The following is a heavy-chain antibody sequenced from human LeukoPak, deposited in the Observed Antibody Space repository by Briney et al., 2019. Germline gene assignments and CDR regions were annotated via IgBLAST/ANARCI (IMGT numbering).Heavy chain of an antibody. CDR2: IYYSGST. Sequence: SETLSLTCTVSGGSISSGGYYWSWIRQHPGKGLEWIGYIYYSGSTYYNPSLKSRVTISVDTSKNQFSLKPSSVTAADTAVYYCARDLKSITMIVEPSIPGAFDIWGQGTMVTVSS. D-gene: IGHD3-22*01. V-gene: IGHV4-31*03. CDR3: ARDLKSITMIVEPSIPGAFDI. J-gene: IGHJ3*02. CDR1: GGSISSGGYY.